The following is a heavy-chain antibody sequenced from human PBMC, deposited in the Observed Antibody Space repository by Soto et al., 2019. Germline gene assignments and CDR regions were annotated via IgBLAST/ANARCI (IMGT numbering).Heavy chain of an antibody. CDR1: VFTFSTYS. CDR3: AREYTAWPLAYGLDV. V-gene: IGHV3-21*01. CDR2: ISSRSDI. D-gene: IGHD2-2*02. Sequence: LRLSFVGSVFTFSTYSINWVRQAPGKGLEWVSSISSRSDIYYADSVKGRFTISRDNAKNSVSLQMNSLRAEDTAVYYCAREYTAWPLAYGLDVWGQATTVTVSS. J-gene: IGHJ6*02.